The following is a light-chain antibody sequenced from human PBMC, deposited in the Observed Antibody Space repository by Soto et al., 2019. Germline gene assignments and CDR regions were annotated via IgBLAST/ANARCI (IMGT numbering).Light chain of an antibody. CDR3: ATWDSYTRV. V-gene: IGLV4-60*02. J-gene: IGLJ3*02. CDR1: SGHSSYI. Sequence: QSVLTQSSSASASLGSSVKLTCTLSSGHSSYIIAWHQQQPGKAPRYLMKLEGSGSYNKGSGVPDRFSGSSSGADRYLTISTLQFEDDDDYYCATWDSYTRVFGGGTKLTVL. CDR2: LEGSGSY.